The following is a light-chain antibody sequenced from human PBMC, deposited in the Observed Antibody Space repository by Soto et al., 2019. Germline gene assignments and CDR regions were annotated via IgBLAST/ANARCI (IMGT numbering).Light chain of an antibody. CDR3: SSYTSSSTLKV. CDR2: EVS. V-gene: IGLV2-14*01. Sequence: QSVLTQPASVSGSPGQSITISCTGTSSDVGGYNYVSWYQQPPGKAPKLMIYEVSTRPSGVSNRFSGSKSGNTASLTISGLQAEDEADYYCSSYTSSSTLKVFGTGTKVTV. CDR1: SSDVGGYNY. J-gene: IGLJ1*01.